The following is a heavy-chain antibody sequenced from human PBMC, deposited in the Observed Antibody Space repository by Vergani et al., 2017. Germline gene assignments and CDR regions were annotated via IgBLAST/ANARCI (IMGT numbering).Heavy chain of an antibody. V-gene: IGHV1-69*02. D-gene: IGHD5-24*01. Sequence: QVQLVQSGAEVKKPGSSVKVSCKASGGTFSSYTISWVRQAPGQGLEWMGRIIPILGIANYAQKFQGRVTITADKSTSTAYMELSSLRSEDTAVYYCARDGYVRHIDYWGQGTLVTVSS. CDR1: GGTFSSYT. CDR2: IIPILGIA. CDR3: ARDGYVRHIDY. J-gene: IGHJ4*02.